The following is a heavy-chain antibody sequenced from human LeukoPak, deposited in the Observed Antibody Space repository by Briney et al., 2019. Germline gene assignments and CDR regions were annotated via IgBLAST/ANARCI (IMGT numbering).Heavy chain of an antibody. CDR1: GDSISTSSSY. Sequence: SETLSLTCSVSGDSISTSSSYWGWIRQPPGKGLEWIGYIYYSGSTNYNPSLKSRVTISVDTSKNQFSLKLSSVTAADTAVYYCARTVMWLRGVYYYYYMDVWGKGTTVTISS. CDR2: IYYSGST. J-gene: IGHJ6*03. V-gene: IGHV4-61*05. D-gene: IGHD5-12*01. CDR3: ARTVMWLRGVYYYYYMDV.